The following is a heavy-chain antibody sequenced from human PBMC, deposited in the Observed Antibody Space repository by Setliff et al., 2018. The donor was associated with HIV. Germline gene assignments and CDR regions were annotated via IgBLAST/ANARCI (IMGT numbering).Heavy chain of an antibody. J-gene: IGHJ4*01. V-gene: IGHV4-39*07. CDR1: GGSISSSIYY. D-gene: IGHD3-3*01. CDR3: APGEGVASTYYHD. CDR2: IYYSGSTYYYGGST. Sequence: PSETLSLTCTVSGGSISSSIYYWGWIRQPPGKGLEWIGFIYYSGSTYYYGGSTYYNPSLKSRVTILMDLSRNQLSLHLASVTTADTAVYFCAPGEGVASTYYHDWGQGTQVTVSS.